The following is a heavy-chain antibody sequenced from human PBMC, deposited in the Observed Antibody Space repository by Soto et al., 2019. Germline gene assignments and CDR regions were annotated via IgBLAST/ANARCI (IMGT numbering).Heavy chain of an antibody. V-gene: IGHV3-7*05. J-gene: IGHJ4*02. CDR3: ARDTRRRGGDNGGY. D-gene: IGHD2-21*01. CDR1: GFTFSNFW. Sequence: PGGSLRLSCAASGFTFSNFWMSWVRQAPGKGLEWVANIEEDGSEGYYVDSVKGRFTISRDNAKNSLYLQMNSLRAEDTAVYFCARDTRRRGGDNGGYWGQGTLVTVSS. CDR2: IEEDGSEG.